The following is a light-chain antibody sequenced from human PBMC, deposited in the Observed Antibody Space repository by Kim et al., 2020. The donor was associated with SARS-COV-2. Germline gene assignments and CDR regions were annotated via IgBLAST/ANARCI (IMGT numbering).Light chain of an antibody. CDR1: NNINNN. CDR3: QQFNFSPWT. J-gene: IGKJ1*01. V-gene: IGKV3-15*01. Sequence: VPPGSGAPSCCGARNNINNNLAWFQHRPGQAPRLLIYDASSRATGIPARFSGSGSGTEFTLTISSLQSEDFVVYYCQQFNFSPWTFGQGTKLEIK. CDR2: DAS.